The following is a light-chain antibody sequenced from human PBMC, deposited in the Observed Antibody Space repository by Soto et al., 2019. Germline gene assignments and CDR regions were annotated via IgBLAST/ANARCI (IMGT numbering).Light chain of an antibody. CDR1: SSDIGSYSF. V-gene: IGLV1-40*01. J-gene: IGLJ3*02. Sequence: QSVLTQPPSVSGAPGQRVTISCTGISSDIGSYSFVHWYQQLPGTAPKLLIYGDTNRPSGVPDRFSASKPGTSASLVITGLQAEDEADYFCQSFDNGVGHWVFGGGTKVTVL. CDR3: QSFDNGVGHWV. CDR2: GDT.